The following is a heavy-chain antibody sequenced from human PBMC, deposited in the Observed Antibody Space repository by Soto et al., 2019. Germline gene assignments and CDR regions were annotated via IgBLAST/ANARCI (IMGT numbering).Heavy chain of an antibody. J-gene: IGHJ4*02. V-gene: IGHV3-23*01. D-gene: IGHD1-26*01. CDR2: ISGSGDTT. Sequence: EVQVLESGGGLIQPGGSLRLSCVISRLTFSSYALNWVRQAPGEGLEWVSSISGSGDTTYYADSVKGRFTISRDNSQNSRYLQMNSLRVEDTALYYGANADYSYRWAPGDYWGQGTLVTVSS. CDR3: ANADYSYRWAPGDY. CDR1: RLTFSSYA.